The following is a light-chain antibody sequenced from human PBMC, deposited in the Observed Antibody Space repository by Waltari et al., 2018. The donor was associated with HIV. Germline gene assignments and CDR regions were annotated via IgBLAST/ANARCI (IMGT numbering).Light chain of an antibody. V-gene: IGKV1-12*01. CDR1: QSIGTS. Sequence: GSQSIGTSVAWYQQKPDRTPKLLIFEAARLQTGVPSRFSGSGSGTDFTLTITSLQPEDLATYYCQQANNFPHSFGQGT. CDR2: EAA. CDR3: QQANNFPHS. J-gene: IGKJ2*03.